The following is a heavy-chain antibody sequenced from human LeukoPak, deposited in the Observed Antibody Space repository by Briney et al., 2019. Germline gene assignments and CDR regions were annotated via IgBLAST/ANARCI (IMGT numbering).Heavy chain of an antibody. CDR1: GFTFSRHD. Sequence: GRSLRLSCAASGFTFSRHDMNWVRQAPGKGLEWVAVISYDGSNKYYADSVKGRFTISRDNSKNTLYLQMNSLRTEDTAVYYCAKGVSSSWSNDAFDIWGQGTMVTVSS. D-gene: IGHD6-13*01. V-gene: IGHV3-30*18. CDR2: ISYDGSNK. J-gene: IGHJ3*02. CDR3: AKGVSSSWSNDAFDI.